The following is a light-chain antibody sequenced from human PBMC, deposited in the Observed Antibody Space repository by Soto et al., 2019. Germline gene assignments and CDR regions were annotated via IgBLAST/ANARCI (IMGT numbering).Light chain of an antibody. V-gene: IGLV1-40*01. J-gene: IGLJ3*02. Sequence: QSVLTQPPSVSGAPGQRVTLSCTGNTSNLGAGYDVHWYQQLPGAAPKLVIFGNRNRPSGVPERFSGSKSGTSASLAITGLQAEDEADYFCQAYDYSLTASVFGGGTKLTVL. CDR2: GNR. CDR3: QAYDYSLTASV. CDR1: TSNLGAGYD.